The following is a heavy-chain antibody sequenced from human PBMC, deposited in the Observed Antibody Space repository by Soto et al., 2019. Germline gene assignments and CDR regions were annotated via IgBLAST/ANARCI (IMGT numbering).Heavy chain of an antibody. J-gene: IGHJ5*02. CDR3: ARGDRGYYYGSGSYSRPGWFDP. V-gene: IGHV4-34*01. CDR2: INHSGST. D-gene: IGHD3-10*01. Sequence: SETLSLTCAVYGGSFSGYYRSWIRQPPGKGLEWIGEINHSGSTNYNPSLRSRVTISVDTSKNQFSLKLSSVTAADTAVYYCARGDRGYYYGSGSYSRPGWFDPWGQGTLVTVSS. CDR1: GGSFSGYY.